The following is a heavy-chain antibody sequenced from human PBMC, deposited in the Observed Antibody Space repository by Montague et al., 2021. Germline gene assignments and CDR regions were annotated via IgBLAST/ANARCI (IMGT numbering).Heavy chain of an antibody. CDR3: AGGWGLLRVTDLFDY. Sequence: SLRLSCAASGFTFSSHVMHWVRQAPGKGLEWVALISYDGSNTYYVDSVKGRFTISRDNSKNTLYLQMNSLRAEDTAVYYCAGGWGLLRVTDLFDYWGQGTLVTVSS. CDR1: GFTFSSHV. J-gene: IGHJ4*02. D-gene: IGHD2-15*01. V-gene: IGHV3-30-3*01. CDR2: ISYDGSNT.